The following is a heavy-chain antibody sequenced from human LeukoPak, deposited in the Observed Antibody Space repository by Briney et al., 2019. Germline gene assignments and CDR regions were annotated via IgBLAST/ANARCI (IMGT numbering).Heavy chain of an antibody. J-gene: IGHJ6*03. D-gene: IGHD2-15*01. CDR1: GYTFTGYY. V-gene: IGHV1-2*02. Sequence: SVKVSCKASGYTFTGYYMHWVRQAPGQGLEWMGWINPNSGGTNYAQKFQGRVTMTRDTPISTAYMELSRLRSDDTAVYYCARGCSGGSCYYYYYMDVWGKGTTVTVSS. CDR2: INPNSGGT. CDR3: ARGCSGGSCYYYYYMDV.